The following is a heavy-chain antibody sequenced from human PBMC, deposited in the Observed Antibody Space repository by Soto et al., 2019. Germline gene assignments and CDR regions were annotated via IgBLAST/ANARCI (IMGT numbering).Heavy chain of an antibody. CDR1: GYILSSYG. CDR2: ISPYNGNT. D-gene: IGHD1-7*01. Sequence: ASVKVSCKASGYILSSYGLSWLRQAPGQGLEWLGWISPYNGNTKYAQKLQGRVTVTTDTSTSTAYMELRSLRSDDTAVYYCARTPELPLNWFDPWGQGALVTVSS. CDR3: ARTPELPLNWFDP. J-gene: IGHJ5*02. V-gene: IGHV1-18*01.